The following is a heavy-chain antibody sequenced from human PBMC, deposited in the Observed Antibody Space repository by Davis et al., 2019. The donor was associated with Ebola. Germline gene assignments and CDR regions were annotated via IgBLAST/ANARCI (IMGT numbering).Heavy chain of an antibody. CDR2: ITTNTASP. V-gene: IGHV7-4-1*02. CDR3: ARGMGELALN. D-gene: IGHD3-16*01. CDR1: GYTFTSYA. J-gene: IGHJ4*02. Sequence: AASVKVSCKASGYTFTSYAMNWVRQAPGQGLDWLGWITTNTASPTYARGFSERFVFSLDTSVNTAFLQINNLRAEDTAIYYCARGMGELALNWGQGTLVSVSS.